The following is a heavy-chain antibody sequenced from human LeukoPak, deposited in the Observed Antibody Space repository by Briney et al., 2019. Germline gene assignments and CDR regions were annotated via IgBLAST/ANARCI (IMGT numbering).Heavy chain of an antibody. Sequence: GGSLRLSCAASGFTFSSYSMNWVRQAPGKGLEWVSYISSSGSTIYYADSVKGRFTISRDNAKNSLYLQMNSLRAEDTAVYYCARHITMIVEDAFDIWGQGTMVTVSS. CDR2: ISSSGSTI. CDR3: ARHITMIVEDAFDI. CDR1: GFTFSSYS. V-gene: IGHV3-48*04. J-gene: IGHJ3*02. D-gene: IGHD3-22*01.